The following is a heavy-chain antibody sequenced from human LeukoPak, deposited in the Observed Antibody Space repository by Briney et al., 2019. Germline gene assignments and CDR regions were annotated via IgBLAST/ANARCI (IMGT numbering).Heavy chain of an antibody. J-gene: IGHJ4*02. V-gene: IGHV3-33*01. CDR1: GFTFSSYG. D-gene: IGHD3-22*01. Sequence: GGSLRLSCAASGFTFSSYGMHWVRQAPGKGLEWVAVIWYDGSNKYYADSVKGRFTISRDNSKNTLYLQMNSLRAEDTAVYYCAGDLYYDSSGYYDYWGQGTLVTVSS. CDR3: AGDLYYDSSGYYDY. CDR2: IWYDGSNK.